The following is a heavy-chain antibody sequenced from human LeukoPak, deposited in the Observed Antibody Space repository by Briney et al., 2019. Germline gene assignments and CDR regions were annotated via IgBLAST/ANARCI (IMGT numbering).Heavy chain of an antibody. CDR1: GFTFSSYS. D-gene: IGHD3-3*01. J-gene: IGHJ6*02. V-gene: IGHV3-21*04. Sequence: GGSLRLSCAASGFTFSSYSMNWVRQAPGKGLEWVSSISGSNTYIYYADSVKGRFTISRDNSKNTLYLQMSSLGAEDTAVYYCAKFSPTPLLDYYYYGMDVWGQGTTVTVSS. CDR3: AKFSPTPLLDYYYYGMDV. CDR2: ISGSNTYI.